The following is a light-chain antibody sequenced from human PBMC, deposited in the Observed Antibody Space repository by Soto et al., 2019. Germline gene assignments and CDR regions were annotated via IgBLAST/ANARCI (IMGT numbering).Light chain of an antibody. V-gene: IGKV1-39*01. CDR3: QQSYGNPG. CDR2: AAS. J-gene: IGKJ3*01. CDR1: QSIGFF. Sequence: DIQMTQSPSSLSASVGDRVTITCRASQSIGFFLNWYHQKPGKAPKLLIYAASSLQSGVPSRFSGSGSGTDFTLTITSLQPDDFGTYYCQQSYGNPGFAPGTKVDIK.